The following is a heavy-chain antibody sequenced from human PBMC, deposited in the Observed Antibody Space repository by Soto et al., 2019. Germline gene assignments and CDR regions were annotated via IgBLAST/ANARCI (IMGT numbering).Heavy chain of an antibody. CDR3: ARDSDSSGYNWFDP. Sequence: GSLRLSCAASGFTFSSYAMHWVRQAPGKGLEWVAVISYDGSNKYYADSVKGRFTISRDNSKNTLYLQMNSLRAEDTAVYYCARDSDSSGYNWFDPWGQGTLVTVSS. CDR1: GFTFSSYA. CDR2: ISYDGSNK. J-gene: IGHJ5*02. D-gene: IGHD6-19*01. V-gene: IGHV3-30-3*01.